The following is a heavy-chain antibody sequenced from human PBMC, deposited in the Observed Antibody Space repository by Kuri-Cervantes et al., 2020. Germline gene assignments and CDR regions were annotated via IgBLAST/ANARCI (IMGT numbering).Heavy chain of an antibody. Sequence: LSLTCAASGFTFSSYAMSWVRQAPGKGLEWVSAISGSGGSTYYADSVKGRFTISRDNSKNTLYLQMNSLRAEDTAVYYCAKTGRTADAFDIWGQGTIVTVSS. CDR3: AKTGRTADAFDI. J-gene: IGHJ3*02. D-gene: IGHD1-14*01. CDR1: GFTFSSYA. V-gene: IGHV3-23*01. CDR2: ISGSGGST.